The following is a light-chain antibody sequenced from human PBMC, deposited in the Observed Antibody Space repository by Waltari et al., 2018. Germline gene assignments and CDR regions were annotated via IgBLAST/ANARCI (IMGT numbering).Light chain of an antibody. CDR1: QGISSY. Sequence: DIQMTQSPSSLSASVGYTVTITCRASQGISSYLNWFQQKPGKAPKLLIYAATTLQSGVPSRFSGSGSGTEFTLTISSLQPEDFAAYYCLQHNSYPRTFGQGTKVEIK. CDR3: LQHNSYPRT. J-gene: IGKJ1*01. V-gene: IGKV1-17*01. CDR2: AAT.